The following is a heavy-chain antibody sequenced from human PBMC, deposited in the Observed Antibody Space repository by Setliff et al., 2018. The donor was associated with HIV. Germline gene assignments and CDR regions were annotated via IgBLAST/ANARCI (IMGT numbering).Heavy chain of an antibody. V-gene: IGHV4-61*09. J-gene: IGHJ5*02. CDR1: GGSIISEISW. CDR3: AIDHVTNIAESGYGYTRIDP. Sequence: PSETLSLTCTVSGGSIISEISWWAWIRQPAGKGPEWLGQIYMRGGTDYNPSLEGRVTISLDTSKNRFSLKLTSVTAADTAVYYCAIDHVTNIAESGYGYTRIDPWGPGISVTVSS. CDR2: IYMRGGT. D-gene: IGHD5-18*01.